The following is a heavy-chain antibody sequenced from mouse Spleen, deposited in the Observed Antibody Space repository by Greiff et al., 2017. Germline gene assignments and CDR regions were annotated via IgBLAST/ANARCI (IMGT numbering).Heavy chain of an antibody. CDR1: GYSITSGYY. D-gene: IGHD2-10*02. V-gene: IGHV3-6*01. CDR3: ARDEYGNPFAY. CDR2: ISYDGSN. Sequence: EVKLQESGPGLVKPSQSLSLTCSVTGYSITSGYYWNWIRQFPGNKLEWMGYISYDGSNNYNPSLKNRISITRDTSKNQFFLKLNSVTTEDTATYYCARDEYGNPFAYWGQGTLVTVSA. J-gene: IGHJ3*01.